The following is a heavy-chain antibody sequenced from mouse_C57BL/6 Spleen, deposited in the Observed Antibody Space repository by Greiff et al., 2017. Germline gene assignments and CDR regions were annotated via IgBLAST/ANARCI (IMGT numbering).Heavy chain of an antibody. Sequence: VQGVESGAELVKPGASVKISCKASGYAFSSYWMNWVKQRPGKGLEWIGQIYPGDGDTNYNGKFKGKATLTADKSSSTAYMQLSSLTSEDSAVYFCARSGTTVVDAMDYWGQGTSVTVSS. D-gene: IGHD1-1*01. CDR1: GYAFSSYW. CDR3: ARSGTTVVDAMDY. J-gene: IGHJ4*01. V-gene: IGHV1-80*01. CDR2: IYPGDGDT.